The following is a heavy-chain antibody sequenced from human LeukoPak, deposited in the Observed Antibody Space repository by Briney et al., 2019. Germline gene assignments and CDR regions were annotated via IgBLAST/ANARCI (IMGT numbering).Heavy chain of an antibody. Sequence: GGSLRLSCAASGFTFSSYWIHWVRQAPGKGLVCVSRINTDGSVTSYADSVKGRFTISRDNSKNTLYLQMNNLRAEDTAVYYCAKQRGGSYFRSFDYWGQGTLVTVSS. V-gene: IGHV3-74*01. J-gene: IGHJ4*02. CDR3: AKQRGGSYFRSFDY. D-gene: IGHD2-15*01. CDR1: GFTFSSYW. CDR2: INTDGSVT.